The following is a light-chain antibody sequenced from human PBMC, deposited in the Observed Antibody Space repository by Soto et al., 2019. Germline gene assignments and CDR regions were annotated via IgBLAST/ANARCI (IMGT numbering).Light chain of an antibody. V-gene: IGKV1-5*03. Sequence: DIQLTQSPSTLSASVGDRVTLTCRASQSISNWLAWYQQRPGEAPILLIQRASALASGVPSRFSGSGSGTEFTLTISSLQPEDFATYYCQQYNTYYTFGQGTKLEIK. J-gene: IGKJ2*01. CDR1: QSISNW. CDR3: QQYNTYYT. CDR2: RAS.